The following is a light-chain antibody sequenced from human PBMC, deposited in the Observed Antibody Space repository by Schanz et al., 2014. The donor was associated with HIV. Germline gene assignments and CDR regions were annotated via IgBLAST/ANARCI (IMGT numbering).Light chain of an antibody. J-gene: IGLJ1*01. CDR3: SSFSTSDTPI. CDR1: NNDIGSYTY. Sequence: QSVLTQPASVSGSPGQSITISCTGTNNDIGSYTYVSWYQQHPDKAPKLVVYGVFDRPSGVSNRFSGSKSGNTASLAISDLQAADEADYYCSSFSTSDTPIFGTGTKLTVL. CDR2: GVF. V-gene: IGLV2-14*03.